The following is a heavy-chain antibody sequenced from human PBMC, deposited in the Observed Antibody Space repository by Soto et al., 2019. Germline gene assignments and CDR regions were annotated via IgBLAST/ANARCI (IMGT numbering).Heavy chain of an antibody. V-gene: IGHV1-69*02. J-gene: IGHJ6*02. D-gene: IGHD3-10*01. CDR2: IIPILGIA. Sequence: QVQLVQSGAEVKKPGSSVKVSCKASGGTFSSYTISWVRQAPGQGLEWMGRIIPILGIANYAQQFQGRVTITADKSTSTAYMELSSLRSEDTAVYYCASLMSSGYYFGMDVWCQGTTVTVSS. CDR1: GGTFSSYT. CDR3: ASLMSSGYYFGMDV.